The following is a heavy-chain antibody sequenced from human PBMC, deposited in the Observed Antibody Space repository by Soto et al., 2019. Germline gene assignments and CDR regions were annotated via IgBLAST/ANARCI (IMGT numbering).Heavy chain of an antibody. V-gene: IGHV3-33*01. J-gene: IGHJ3*02. CDR2: IWYDGSNK. CDR1: GFTFSSYG. Sequence: GGSLRLSCAASGFTFSSYGMHWVRQAPGKGLEWVAVIWYDGSNKYYADSVKGRFTISRDNSKNTLYLQMNSLRAEDTAVYYCAQEGGAFDIWGQGTMVTVSS. CDR3: AQEGGAFDI. D-gene: IGHD2-15*01.